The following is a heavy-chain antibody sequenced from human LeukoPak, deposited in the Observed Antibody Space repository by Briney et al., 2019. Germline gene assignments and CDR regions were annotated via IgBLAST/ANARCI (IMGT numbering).Heavy chain of an antibody. Sequence: GGSLRLSCAASGFSFSTYGMHWVRQAPGKGLEGVAFIRYDGSTKYYADSVKGRFTISRDNSKNTLYLQMHSLRAEDTAVYYCANTLVGATTVLDYWGQGTLVTVSS. CDR3: ANTLVGATTVLDY. CDR1: GFSFSTYG. D-gene: IGHD1-26*01. J-gene: IGHJ4*02. V-gene: IGHV3-30*02. CDR2: IRYDGSTK.